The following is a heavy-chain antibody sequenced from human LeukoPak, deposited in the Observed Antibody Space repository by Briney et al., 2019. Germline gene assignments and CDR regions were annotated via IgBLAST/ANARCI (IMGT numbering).Heavy chain of an antibody. CDR1: GFTFSSYG. D-gene: IGHD3-10*02. CDR3: AELGITMIGGV. Sequence: GGSLRLSCAASGFTFSSYGMSWIRQAPGKGLEWVSYISSSGSTIYYADSVKGRFTISRDNAKNSLYLQMNSLRAEDTAVYCCAELGITMIGGVWGKGTTVTTSS. V-gene: IGHV3-48*04. CDR2: ISSSGSTI. J-gene: IGHJ6*04.